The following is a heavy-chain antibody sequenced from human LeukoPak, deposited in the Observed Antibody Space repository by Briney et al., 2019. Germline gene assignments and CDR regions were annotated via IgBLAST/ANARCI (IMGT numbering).Heavy chain of an antibody. D-gene: IGHD3-10*01. V-gene: IGHV3-74*01. Sequence: GGSLRLSCAASGFTLSSYWMHWVRQAPGKGLVWVSRIDTDGSSTNYADSVKGRFTISRDNAENTLYLEMKSLRAEDTAVYYCARGWFGGKGGSFDYWGQGTLVTVSS. CDR2: IDTDGSST. CDR3: ARGWFGGKGGSFDY. J-gene: IGHJ4*02. CDR1: GFTLSSYW.